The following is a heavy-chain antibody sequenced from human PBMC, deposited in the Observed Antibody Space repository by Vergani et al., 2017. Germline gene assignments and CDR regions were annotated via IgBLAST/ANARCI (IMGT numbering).Heavy chain of an antibody. V-gene: IGHV3-21*01. CDR1: GFTFSSYS. D-gene: IGHD4-17*01. Sequence: EVQLVESGGGLVKPGGSLRLTCAASGFTFSSYSMNWVRQAPGKGLEWVSSISSSSSYIYYADSVKGRFTISRDNAKNSLYLQMNSLRAEDTAVYYCARDHPQRYYFDYWGQGTLVTVSS. CDR3: ARDHPQRYYFDY. J-gene: IGHJ4*02. CDR2: ISSSSSYI.